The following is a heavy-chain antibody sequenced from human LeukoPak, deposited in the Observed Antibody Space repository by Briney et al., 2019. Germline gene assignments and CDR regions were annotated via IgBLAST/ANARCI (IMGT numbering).Heavy chain of an antibody. D-gene: IGHD3-22*01. Sequence: PPETLSLTCTVSGGSISSGGYYWSWIRQHPGKGLEWIGYIYYSGSTYYNPSLKSRVTISVDTSKNQFSLKLSSVTAADTAVYYCARAPYYYDSSGYYRPVEIDYWGQGTLVTVSS. J-gene: IGHJ4*02. CDR2: IYYSGST. V-gene: IGHV4-31*03. CDR1: GGSISSGGYY. CDR3: ARAPYYYDSSGYYRPVEIDY.